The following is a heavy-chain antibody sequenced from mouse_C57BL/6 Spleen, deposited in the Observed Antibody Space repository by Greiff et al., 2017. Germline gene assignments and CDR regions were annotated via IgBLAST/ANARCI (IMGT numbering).Heavy chain of an antibody. V-gene: IGHV1-22*01. CDR3: AREGGYYGSSPPYAMDY. D-gene: IGHD1-1*01. CDR2: INPNNGGT. Sequence: VQLQQSGPELVKPGASVKMSCKASGYTFTDYNMHWVKQSHGQSLEWIGYINPNNGGTSYNQKFKGKATLTVNKSSSTAYMELRSLTSEDSAVYYWAREGGYYGSSPPYAMDYWGQGTSVTVSS. CDR1: GYTFTDYN. J-gene: IGHJ4*01.